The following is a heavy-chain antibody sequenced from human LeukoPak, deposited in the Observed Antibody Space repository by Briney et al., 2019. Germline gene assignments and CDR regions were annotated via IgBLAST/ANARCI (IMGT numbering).Heavy chain of an antibody. CDR3: ARRNDFGI. CDR1: GGSISGDH. Sequence: SETLSLTCTVSGGSISGDHWNWIRQPPGKGLEWIGYIYYSGNTNYNPSLKSRVTISVYTSKNQFSLKLNSVTAADTAVYYCARRNDFGIWAKGQWSPSLQ. J-gene: IGHJ3*02. CDR2: IYYSGNT. V-gene: IGHV4-59*08.